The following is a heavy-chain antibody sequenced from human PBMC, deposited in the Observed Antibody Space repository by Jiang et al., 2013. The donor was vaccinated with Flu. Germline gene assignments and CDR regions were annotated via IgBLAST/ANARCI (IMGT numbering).Heavy chain of an antibody. V-gene: IGHV4-59*01. CDR2: IYYTGST. J-gene: IGHJ4*02. D-gene: IGHD2-15*01. Sequence: GPGLVKPSETLSITCTVSGGSLSSYYWSWIRQPPGKGLEWLGYIYYTGSTDHNPSLKSRVTISVDTSKNQFSLQLSSVTAEDTAVYYCASAVNWWYFDFWGQGTLVTVSS. CDR3: ASAVNWWYFDF. CDR1: GGSLSSYY.